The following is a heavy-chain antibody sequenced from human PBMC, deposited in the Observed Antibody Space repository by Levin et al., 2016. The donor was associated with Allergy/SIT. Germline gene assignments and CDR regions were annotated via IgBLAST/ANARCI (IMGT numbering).Heavy chain of an antibody. V-gene: IGHV4-39*01. CDR2: FYSSGST. D-gene: IGHD1-26*01. Sequence: SETLSLTCTISSGSFSSSSYYWAWIRQPPGKGLEWIGSFYSSGSTHYNPSLKSRVTISVDTSRNQFSLRLTSVTAADTAVYYCARHWDNWGQGTLVIVSS. J-gene: IGHJ4*02. CDR1: SGSFSSSSYY. CDR3: ARHWDN.